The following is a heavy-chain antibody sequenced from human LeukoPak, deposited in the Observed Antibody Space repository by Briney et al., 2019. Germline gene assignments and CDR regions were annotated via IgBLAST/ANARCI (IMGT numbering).Heavy chain of an antibody. CDR3: AKSRNRNYDN. CDR2: VYPGDSET. CDR1: GYSFSNYW. V-gene: IGHV5-51*03. D-gene: IGHD1-14*01. J-gene: IGHJ4*02. Sequence: GESLKISCKGSGYSFSNYWIAWVRQMPGKGLEWMGIVYPGDSETRYSPSFQGQVTISADKSISTAYLQWSSLKASDTAKYYCAKSRNRNYDNWGRGTLVTVSS.